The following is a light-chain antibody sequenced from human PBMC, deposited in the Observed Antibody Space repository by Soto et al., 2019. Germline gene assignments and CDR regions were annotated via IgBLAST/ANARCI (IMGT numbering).Light chain of an antibody. J-gene: IGKJ5*01. CDR3: QQYGSSPIT. V-gene: IGKV3-20*01. CDR1: QSVSSSS. Sequence: EIVLTQSPGTLCLSPGARATLSCRASQSVSSSSLAWYQQKPGQAPRLLIYGASSRATGIPDSFSGSGSGTDFTLTISRLEPEDFAVYYCQQYGSSPITFGQGTRLEIK. CDR2: GAS.